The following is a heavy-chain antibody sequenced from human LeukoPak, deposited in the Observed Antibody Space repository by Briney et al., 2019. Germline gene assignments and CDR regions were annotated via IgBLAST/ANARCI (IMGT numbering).Heavy chain of an antibody. CDR3: ARGYTIFGVVRDAFYWFDP. CDR1: GGTFSSYT. V-gene: IGHV1-69*02. D-gene: IGHD3-3*01. Sequence: GSSVKVSCKASGGTFSSYTISWVRQAPGQGLEWMGRIIPILGIANYAQKFQGRVTITADKSTSTAYMELSSLRSEDTAVYYCARGYTIFGVVRDAFYWFDPWGQGTLVTVSS. CDR2: IIPILGIA. J-gene: IGHJ5*02.